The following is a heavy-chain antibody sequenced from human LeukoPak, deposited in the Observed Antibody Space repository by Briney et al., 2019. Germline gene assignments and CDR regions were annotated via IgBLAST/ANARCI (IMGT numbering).Heavy chain of an antibody. CDR3: ARGGFPGIAAAEVYYYGMDV. D-gene: IGHD6-13*01. CDR2: IIPIFGTA. J-gene: IGHJ6*02. V-gene: IGHV1-69*13. CDR1: GGTFSSYA. Sequence: SVKVSCKASGGTFSSYAISWVRQAPGQGLEWMGGIIPIFGTANYAQKFQGRVTITADESTSTAYMELSSLRSEDTAVYYCARGGFPGIAAAEVYYYGMDVWGQGTTVTVSS.